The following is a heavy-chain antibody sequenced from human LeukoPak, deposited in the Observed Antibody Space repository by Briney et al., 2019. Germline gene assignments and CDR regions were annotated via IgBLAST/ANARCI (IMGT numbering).Heavy chain of an antibody. V-gene: IGHV4-4*02. CDR1: GGSISSTDW. Sequence: SETLSLTCAVSGGSISSTDWWSWVRQPPGKGLEWIGEIYHSGSTNYNPSLKSRVTILVDKSKNQFSLKLSSVTAADTAVYYCASQSPGGYYDSSGPVDYWGQGTLVTVSS. CDR2: IYHSGST. D-gene: IGHD3-22*01. CDR3: ASQSPGGYYDSSGPVDY. J-gene: IGHJ4*02.